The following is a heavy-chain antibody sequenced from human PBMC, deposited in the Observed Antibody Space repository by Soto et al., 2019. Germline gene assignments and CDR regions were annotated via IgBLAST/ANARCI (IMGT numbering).Heavy chain of an antibody. V-gene: IGHV3-23*01. Sequence: EVQLLESGGGLVQPGGSLRLSCAASGFTFSSYAMSWVRQAPGKGLEWVSAISGSGGSTYYADSVKGRFTISRDNSKNTLYLQMNSRRAEDSAVYYCAKFETTPVFPVYCSSTSCNRDDYWGQGTLVTVSS. J-gene: IGHJ4*02. CDR2: ISGSGGST. CDR3: AKFETTPVFPVYCSSTSCNRDDY. CDR1: GFTFSSYA. D-gene: IGHD2-2*01.